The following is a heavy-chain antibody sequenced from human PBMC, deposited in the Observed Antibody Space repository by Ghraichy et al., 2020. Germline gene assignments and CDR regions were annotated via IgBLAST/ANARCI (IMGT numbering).Heavy chain of an antibody. Sequence: LSLTCAASGFIFSNYWMSWVRQAPGKGLEWVANIKQDGSETYYVDSVKGRFTISRDNAKNSLYLQMNSLRAEDTAVYYCARDRVGAVAYQHWGQGTLVTVSS. V-gene: IGHV3-7*01. J-gene: IGHJ1*01. D-gene: IGHD1-26*01. CDR2: IKQDGSET. CDR1: GFIFSNYW. CDR3: ARDRVGAVAYQH.